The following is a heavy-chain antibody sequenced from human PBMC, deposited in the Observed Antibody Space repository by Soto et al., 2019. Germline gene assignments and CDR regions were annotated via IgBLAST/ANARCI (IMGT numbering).Heavy chain of an antibody. D-gene: IGHD3-22*01. CDR2: INPNSGGT. CDR3: ARSHPTYYYDSSGYFDAFDI. Sequence: AASVKVSCKASGYTFTGYYMHWVRQAPGQGLEWMGWINPNSGGTNYAQKFQGWVTMTRDTSISTAYMELSRLRSDDTAVYYCARSHPTYYYDSSGYFDAFDIWGQGTMVTVSS. J-gene: IGHJ3*02. V-gene: IGHV1-2*04. CDR1: GYTFTGYY.